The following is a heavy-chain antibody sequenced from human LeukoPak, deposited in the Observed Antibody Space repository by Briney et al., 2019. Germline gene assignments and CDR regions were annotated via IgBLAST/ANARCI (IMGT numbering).Heavy chain of an antibody. V-gene: IGHV4-30-2*02. Sequence: SETLSLTCTVAVGSISSGGYYWSWIRQPPGKGLEWIAYISAAGTTFYNPSLKSRVTISLDRSKNQFSLKLNSVTAADTAVYYCARYAADGRTLEYWGQGTLVTVSS. J-gene: IGHJ4*02. CDR3: ARYAADGRTLEY. D-gene: IGHD6-13*01. CDR1: VGSISSGGYY. CDR2: ISAAGTT.